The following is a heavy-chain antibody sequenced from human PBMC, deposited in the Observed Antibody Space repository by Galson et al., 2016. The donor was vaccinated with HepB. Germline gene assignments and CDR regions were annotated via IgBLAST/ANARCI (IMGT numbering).Heavy chain of an antibody. CDR3: ARSLAGRHYFDY. CDR1: GFTFSSYS. V-gene: IGHV3-23*01. CDR2: ISGSGGRT. J-gene: IGHJ4*02. D-gene: IGHD3-3*02. Sequence: SLRLSCAASGFTFSSYSMSWVRQAPGKGLEWVSAISGSGGRTYYADSVKGRFTISRDNSKNTLYLQMNSLRVEDTAVYYCARSLAGRHYFDYWGQGTLVTVSS.